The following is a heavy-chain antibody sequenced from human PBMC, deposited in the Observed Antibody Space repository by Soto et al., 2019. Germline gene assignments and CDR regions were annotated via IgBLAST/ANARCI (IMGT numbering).Heavy chain of an antibody. CDR3: ARVATGSYNWFDP. D-gene: IGHD1-26*01. CDR1: GFTFSTYW. Sequence: EVQLVESGGGLFQPGGSLRLSCAASGFTFSTYWMHWVRQGPGKGLEWVSRINGDGSFTTYAGSVKGRFTISRDNARNTLYLQMNNLRAEDTAVYFCARVATGSYNWFDPWGQGTLVTVSS. CDR2: INGDGSFT. V-gene: IGHV3-74*01. J-gene: IGHJ5*02.